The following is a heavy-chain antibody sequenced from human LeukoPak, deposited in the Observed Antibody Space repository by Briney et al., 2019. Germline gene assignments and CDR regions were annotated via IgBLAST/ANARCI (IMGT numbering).Heavy chain of an antibody. Sequence: TPSETLSLTCSVSGGSVSSSDHYWGWIRQARGKGLEWIGNIYYSGSTYYNPSLMTRVSISVDTSKNQFSLKLASVTAADTAVYYCARDRCSSTSCYLYYYYYMDVWGKGTTVTVSS. CDR1: GGSVSSSDHY. CDR2: IYYSGST. V-gene: IGHV4-39*07. J-gene: IGHJ6*03. D-gene: IGHD2-2*01. CDR3: ARDRCSSTSCYLYYYYYMDV.